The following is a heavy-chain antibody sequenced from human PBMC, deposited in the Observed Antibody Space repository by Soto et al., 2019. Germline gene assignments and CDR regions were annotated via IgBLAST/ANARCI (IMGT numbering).Heavy chain of an antibody. Sequence: VQLAQSGAEVKKPGASVKVSCKTSGDSFNDYYIHWVRQAPGQGLEWMGWINPNGGATKYAQKFQGRVTVTRDTSIMTVYMELSSLRSDDTAVYYCARESGGATATLHYYYFYMDVWGKGTTVTVSS. CDR3: ARESGGATATLHYYYFYMDV. D-gene: IGHD5-12*01. CDR2: INPNGGAT. V-gene: IGHV1-2*02. CDR1: GDSFNDYY. J-gene: IGHJ6*03.